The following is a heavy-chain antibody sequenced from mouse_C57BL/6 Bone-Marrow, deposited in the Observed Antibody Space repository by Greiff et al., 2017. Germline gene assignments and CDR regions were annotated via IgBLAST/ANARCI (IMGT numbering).Heavy chain of an antibody. CDR1: GYSITSGYY. CDR2: ISYDGSN. Sequence: EVQLQESGPGLVKPSQSLSLTCSVTGYSITSGYYWNWIRQFPGNKLEWMGYISYDGSNNYNPSLKNRISITRDTSKNQFFLKLNSVTTENTATYYCARSGAYDYEDAMDYWGQGTSVTVSS. CDR3: ARSGAYDYEDAMDY. J-gene: IGHJ4*01. D-gene: IGHD2-4*01. V-gene: IGHV3-6*01.